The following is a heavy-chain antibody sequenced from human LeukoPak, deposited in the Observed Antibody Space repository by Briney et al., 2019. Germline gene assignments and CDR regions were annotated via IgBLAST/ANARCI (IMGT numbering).Heavy chain of an antibody. CDR1: GFTFSSYP. D-gene: IGHD1-14*01. CDR2: ISGGGTT. V-gene: IGHV3-64D*06. CDR3: VRNLPMDY. Sequence: PGGSLRLSCSASGFTFSSYPMHWVRQAPGKGLEYVSSISGGGTTDYADSVRGRFTISRDNSKNTLYLQMSSLSPEDTAVYYCVRNLPMDYWGQGTLVIVSS. J-gene: IGHJ4*02.